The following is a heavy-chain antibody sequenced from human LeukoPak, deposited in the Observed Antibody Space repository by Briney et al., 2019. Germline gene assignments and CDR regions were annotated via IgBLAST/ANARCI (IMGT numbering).Heavy chain of an antibody. CDR2: TNSDGSST. J-gene: IGHJ4*02. V-gene: IGHV3-74*01. Sequence: GGSLRLSCAASGFTFSTSWMHWVRQAPGKALVWVSRTNSDGSSTNYADSVKGRFTISRDNAKNTLYLQMNSLRDEDTAVYYCARDMTGPVDYWGQGTLVTVS. CDR3: ARDMTGPVDY. D-gene: IGHD3-9*01. CDR1: GFTFSTSW.